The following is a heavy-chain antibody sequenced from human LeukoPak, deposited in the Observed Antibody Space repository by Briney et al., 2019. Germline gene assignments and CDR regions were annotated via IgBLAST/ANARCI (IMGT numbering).Heavy chain of an antibody. Sequence: GGSLRLSCAASGFTFSSYGMHWVRQAPGKGQEWVAVISYDGSNKYYADSVKGRFTISRDNSKNTLYLQMSSLRAGDTAVYYCAKSSYYDSSGYYREYYFDYWGQGTLVTVSS. CDR3: AKSSYYDSSGYYREYYFDY. CDR1: GFTFSSYG. CDR2: ISYDGSNK. J-gene: IGHJ4*02. D-gene: IGHD3-22*01. V-gene: IGHV3-30*18.